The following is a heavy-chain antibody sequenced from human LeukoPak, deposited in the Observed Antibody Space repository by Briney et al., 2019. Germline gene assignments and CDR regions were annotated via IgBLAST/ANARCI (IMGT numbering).Heavy chain of an antibody. V-gene: IGHV3-30*03. D-gene: IGHD4-17*01. CDR3: ARRDGDYEGGLDY. CDR1: GFTFSTYG. CDR2: ISYDGSNK. J-gene: IGHJ4*02. Sequence: PGGSLRLSCAASGFTFSTYGMHWVRQAPGKGLEWVAVISYDGSNKYYADSVKGRFTISRDNSKNTLYLQMNSLRAEDTAVYYCARRDGDYEGGLDYWGQGTLVTVSS.